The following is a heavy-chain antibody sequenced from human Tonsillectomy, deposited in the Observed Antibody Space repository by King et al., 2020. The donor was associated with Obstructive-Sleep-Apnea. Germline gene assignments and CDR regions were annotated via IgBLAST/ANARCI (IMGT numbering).Heavy chain of an antibody. J-gene: IGHJ4*02. Sequence: VQRVESGGGLVQPGGSLRLSCAASGFTFNSYAMSWVRQAPGKGLEWVSTISVSGGNTYYADTEKGRFTLSRDNSKDTLYLQMKSLSAEDTAVYYWAKGRQLRFLEWLPFDYWGQGTLVTVSS. CDR1: GFTFNSYA. D-gene: IGHD3-3*01. CDR2: ISVSGGNT. CDR3: AKGRQLRFLEWLPFDY. V-gene: IGHV3-23*04.